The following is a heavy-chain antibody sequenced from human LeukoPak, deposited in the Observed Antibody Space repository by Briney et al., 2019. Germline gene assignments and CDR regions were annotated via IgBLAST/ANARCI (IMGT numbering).Heavy chain of an antibody. CDR1: GYSFTSYW. Sequence: GESLKISCKGSGYSFTSYWIGWVRQMPGKGLEWMGIIYPGDSDTRYSPSFQGQVTISADKSISTAYLQWSSLKASDTAMYYCARGEYYYDSSGYPRGYFDYWGQGTLVTVSS. J-gene: IGHJ4*02. D-gene: IGHD3-22*01. CDR3: ARGEYYYDSSGYPRGYFDY. V-gene: IGHV5-51*01. CDR2: IYPGDSDT.